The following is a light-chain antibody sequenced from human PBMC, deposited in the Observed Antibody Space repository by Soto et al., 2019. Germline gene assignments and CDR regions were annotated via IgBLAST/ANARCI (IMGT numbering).Light chain of an antibody. CDR2: GNN. J-gene: IGLJ1*01. Sequence: QSVLTQPPSVSGAPGQRVTISCTGGSSNIGARYAVHWYQQLPGTAPKLLIYGNNNRPSGVPGRFSGSKSGTSASLAITGLQAEDEADYYCQSYDSSLSGSYVFGTGTKLTV. CDR1: SSNIGARYA. V-gene: IGLV1-40*01. CDR3: QSYDSSLSGSYV.